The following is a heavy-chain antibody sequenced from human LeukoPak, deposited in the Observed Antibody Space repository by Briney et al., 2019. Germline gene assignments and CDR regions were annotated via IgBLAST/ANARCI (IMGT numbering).Heavy chain of an antibody. CDR2: INHSGST. Sequence: SETLSLTCAVYGGSFSGYYWSWIRQPPGKGLEWIGEINHSGSTNYNPSLKSRVTISVDTSKNQFSLKLSSVTAADTAVYYCARGFINGYSSSWYYYYYMDVWGKGTTVTVSS. CDR3: ARGFINGYSSSWYYYYYMDV. CDR1: GGSFSGYY. D-gene: IGHD6-13*01. J-gene: IGHJ6*03. V-gene: IGHV4-34*01.